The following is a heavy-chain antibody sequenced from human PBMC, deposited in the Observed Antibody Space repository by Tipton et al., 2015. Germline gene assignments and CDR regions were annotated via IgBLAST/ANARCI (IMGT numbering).Heavy chain of an antibody. CDR3: ARAVAGTFDY. CDR2: IYYSAYT. Sequence: TLSLTCTVSGGSISSYYWSWIRQPPGQGLEWIGNIYYSAYTNSNPSLKSRVTISIDTSKNQFTLKLSSVTAADTAVYYCARAVAGTFDYWGQGTLVTVPS. CDR1: GGSISSYY. D-gene: IGHD6-19*01. J-gene: IGHJ4*02. V-gene: IGHV4-59*01.